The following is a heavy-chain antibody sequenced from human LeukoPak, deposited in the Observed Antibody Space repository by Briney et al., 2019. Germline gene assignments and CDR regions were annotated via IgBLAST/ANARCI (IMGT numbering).Heavy chain of an antibody. CDR3: AREGDDILTAAFDY. CDR1: GYTFTGYY. J-gene: IGHJ4*02. V-gene: IGHV1-2*02. Sequence: GASVKVSCKASGYTFTGYYMHWVRQAPGQGLEWMGWINPNSGGTNYAQKFQGRVTMTRDTSVSTAYMELSRLRSDDTAVYYCAREGDDILTAAFDYWGQGTLATVSS. D-gene: IGHD3-9*01. CDR2: INPNSGGT.